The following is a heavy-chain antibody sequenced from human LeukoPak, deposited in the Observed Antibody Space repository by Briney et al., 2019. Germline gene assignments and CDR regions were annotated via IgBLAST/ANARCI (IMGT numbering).Heavy chain of an antibody. J-gene: IGHJ6*02. CDR3: AKVGWKPYYYYYGMDV. D-gene: IGHD1-1*01. V-gene: IGHV3-23*01. CDR2: ISGSGGST. CDR1: GFTFSSYG. Sequence: GGSLRLSCAASGFTFSSYGMHWVRQAPGKGLEWVSAISGSGGSTYYADSVKGRFTISRDNSKNTLYLQMNSLRAEDTAVYYCAKVGWKPYYYYYGMDVWGQGTTVTVSS.